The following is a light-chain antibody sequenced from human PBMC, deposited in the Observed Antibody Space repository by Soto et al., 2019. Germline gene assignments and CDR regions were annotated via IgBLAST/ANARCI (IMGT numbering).Light chain of an antibody. V-gene: IGKV1-5*01. Sequence: DIQMTQSPSTLSASVGDRVTITCRASQSISNWLAWYQQKPGKAPKVLIYDASSLESGVPSRFSGSGSGTEFTLTISSLQPDDFATYYCQQYNSYLYTFGQGTKLGIK. J-gene: IGKJ2*01. CDR1: QSISNW. CDR3: QQYNSYLYT. CDR2: DAS.